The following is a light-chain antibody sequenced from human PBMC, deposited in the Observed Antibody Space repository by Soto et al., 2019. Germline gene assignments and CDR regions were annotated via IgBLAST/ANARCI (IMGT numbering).Light chain of an antibody. Sequence: DIVMTQSPAILSVSPGETVTLSCKASQSGDNNLAWYQQKPGQPPSLLIYGASTRATGVPDRFSGSGSGTEFTLTISILQSEDFALYYCQQYNNWPPWTFGQGSQVEMK. J-gene: IGKJ1*01. CDR1: QSGDNN. V-gene: IGKV3-15*01. CDR3: QQYNNWPPWT. CDR2: GAS.